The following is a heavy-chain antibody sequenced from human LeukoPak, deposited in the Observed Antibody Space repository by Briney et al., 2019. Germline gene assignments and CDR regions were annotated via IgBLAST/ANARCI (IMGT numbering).Heavy chain of an antibody. CDR2: ISGSGGST. D-gene: IGHD3-9*01. CDR3: AKRGVTGYKEAFDY. J-gene: IGHJ4*02. V-gene: IGHV3-23*01. Sequence: PGGSLRLSCAASGFTFSTYAMSWVRQAPGKGLEWVSAISGSGGSTCYADSVEGRFTISRDNSKNTLHLQMNSLRAEDTAVYYCAKRGVTGYKEAFDYWGQGTLVTVSS. CDR1: GFTFSTYA.